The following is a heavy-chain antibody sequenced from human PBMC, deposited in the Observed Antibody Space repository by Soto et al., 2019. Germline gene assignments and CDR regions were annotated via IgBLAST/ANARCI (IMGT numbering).Heavy chain of an antibody. J-gene: IGHJ4*02. CDR2: ISGSDGKT. CDR1: GFSFISYA. CDR3: VRWSYLDY. V-gene: IGHV3-23*01. Sequence: GGSLRLSCAASGFSFISYAMSWVRQAPGKGLEWVSTISGSDGKTFYADSVKGRFSISRDTSKNMLYLQMNNLRGDDTAVYYCVRWSYLDYWGQGTRVTVSA. D-gene: IGHD3-3*01.